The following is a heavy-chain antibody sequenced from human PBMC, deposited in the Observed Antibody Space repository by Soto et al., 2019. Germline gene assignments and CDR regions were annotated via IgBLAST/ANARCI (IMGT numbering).Heavy chain of an antibody. J-gene: IGHJ5*01. CDR2: IYPGDSRT. CDR3: ARDLDYGGHSDWHDS. D-gene: IGHD4-17*01. CDR1: KYSFNTYW. Sequence: EVQLVQSGAEVKKPGESLKISCSGSKYSFNTYWIAWVRQMPGKGLEWMGIIYPGDSRTVYSPSFQGQVTISADRSISTAYLQWSSLKDSDTALYYCARDLDYGGHSDWHDSWGQGTLVTVSS. V-gene: IGHV5-51*01.